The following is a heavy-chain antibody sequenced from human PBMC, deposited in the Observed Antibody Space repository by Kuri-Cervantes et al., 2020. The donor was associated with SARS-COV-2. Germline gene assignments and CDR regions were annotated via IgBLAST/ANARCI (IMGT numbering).Heavy chain of an antibody. V-gene: IGHV3-72*01. CDR2: TRNKANSYTT. Sequence: GESLKISCAASGFTFNSYSMNWVRQAPGKGLEWVGRTRNKANSYTTEYAASVKGRFTISRDDSKNSLYLQMNSLKTEDTAVYYCASAVAGLFDYWGQGTLVTVSS. J-gene: IGHJ4*02. CDR3: ASAVAGLFDY. CDR1: GFTFNSYS. D-gene: IGHD6-19*01.